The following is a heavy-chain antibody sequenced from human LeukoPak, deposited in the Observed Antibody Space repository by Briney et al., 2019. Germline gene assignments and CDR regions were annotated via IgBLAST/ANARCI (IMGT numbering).Heavy chain of an antibody. D-gene: IGHD1-26*01. CDR2: IYSGGST. J-gene: IGHJ4*02. V-gene: IGHV3-53*05. Sequence: PGGSLRLSCAASGFTVSNTFMSWVRQAPGKGLDWVSAIYSGGSTYYADSVKGRFTISRDNSRNTLYLQMNSLRAEDTAVYYCARVVGATPGVYWGQGTLVTVSS. CDR1: GFTVSNTF. CDR3: ARVVGATPGVY.